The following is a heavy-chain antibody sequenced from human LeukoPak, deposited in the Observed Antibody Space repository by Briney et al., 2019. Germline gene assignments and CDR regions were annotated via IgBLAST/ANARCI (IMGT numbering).Heavy chain of an antibody. Sequence: PGGSLRLSCAASGFTLYDYNMHWVRQAPGKGPEWVSHITWDDGSTYYADSVKGRFTISRDNSKNSLYLQMNSLRTEDTALYYCVRDRERGGNGPIRHWGQGTLVTVSS. J-gene: IGHJ1*01. CDR1: GFTLYDYN. CDR3: VRDRERGGNGPIRH. D-gene: IGHD4-23*01. V-gene: IGHV3-43*01. CDR2: ITWDDGST.